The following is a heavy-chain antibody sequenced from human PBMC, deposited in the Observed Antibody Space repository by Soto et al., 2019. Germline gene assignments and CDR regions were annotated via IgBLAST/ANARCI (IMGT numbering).Heavy chain of an antibody. D-gene: IGHD5-18*01. CDR3: ARVDTYDYYYAMDV. CDR1: GFTVTSNY. CDR2: IYSSGAT. Sequence: GGSLRLSCAASGFTVTSNYMNWVRQPPGKGLEWVSIIYSSGATYYADSAKGRFTISRDKSKNTLYLQMRNLRAEDTAIYYCARVDTYDYYYAMDVWGQGTTVTVSS. V-gene: IGHV3-53*01. J-gene: IGHJ6*02.